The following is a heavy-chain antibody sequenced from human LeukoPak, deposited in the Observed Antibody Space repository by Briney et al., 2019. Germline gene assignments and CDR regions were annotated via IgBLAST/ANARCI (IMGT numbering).Heavy chain of an antibody. CDR2: MNPNSGNT. V-gene: IGHV1-8*01. CDR3: ARGREQWLEEGGTYYYYGMDV. CDR1: GYTFTSYD. Sequence: ASVKVSCKASGYTFTSYDINWVRQATGQGLEWMGRMNPNSGNTGYAQKFQGRVTMTRNTSISTAYMELSSLRSEDTAVYYCARGREQWLEEGGTYYYYGMDVWGQGTTVTVSS. J-gene: IGHJ6*02. D-gene: IGHD6-19*01.